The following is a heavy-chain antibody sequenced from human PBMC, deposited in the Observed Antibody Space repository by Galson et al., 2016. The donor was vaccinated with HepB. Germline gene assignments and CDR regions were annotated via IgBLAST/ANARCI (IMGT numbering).Heavy chain of an antibody. D-gene: IGHD6-13*01. CDR2: INHESSAM. V-gene: IGHV3-48*02. CDR1: GFTFSAYP. CDR3: ARDLHGSWSIDY. J-gene: IGHJ4*02. Sequence: SLRLSCAASGFTFSAYPMNWVRQAPGKGLEWVSHINHESSAMNYALSMKDRFTISRDNAKNSLFLQMDSLSDEDTAVYYCARDLHGSWSIDYWGQGTLVTVSS.